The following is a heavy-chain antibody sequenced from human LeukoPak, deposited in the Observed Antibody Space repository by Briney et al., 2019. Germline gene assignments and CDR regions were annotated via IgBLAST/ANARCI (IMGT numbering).Heavy chain of an antibody. CDR2: IYPGDSDT. V-gene: IGHV5-51*01. Sequence: GESLKIFCKGSGYSFTSYWIGWVRQMPGKGLEWMGIIYPGDSDTRYSPSFQGQVTISADKSISTAYLQWSSLKASDTAMYYCARLFGGYSYGSDAFDIWGQGTMVTVSS. CDR3: ARLFGGYSYGSDAFDI. CDR1: GYSFTSYW. D-gene: IGHD5-18*01. J-gene: IGHJ3*02.